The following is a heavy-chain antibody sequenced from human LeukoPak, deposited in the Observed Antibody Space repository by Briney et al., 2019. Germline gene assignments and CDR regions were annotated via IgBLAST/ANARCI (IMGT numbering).Heavy chain of an antibody. J-gene: IGHJ6*03. D-gene: IGHD2-2*01. Sequence: SETLFLTCTVPGGSISNYYWSWIRQPPGKVLECIGHIYYNGSTSSKPTLKSRVTISVDTSKNQFSLKMSSVTAADTVVYYCARTLHCSSTSCRRYYYYYYMDVWGKGTMVTVSS. V-gene: IGHV4-59*08. CDR1: GGSISNYY. CDR3: ARTLHCSSTSCRRYYYYYYMDV. CDR2: IYYNGST.